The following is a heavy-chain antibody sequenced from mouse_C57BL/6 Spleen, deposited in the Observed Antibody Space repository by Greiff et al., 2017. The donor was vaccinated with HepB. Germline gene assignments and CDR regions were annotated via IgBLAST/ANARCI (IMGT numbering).Heavy chain of an antibody. V-gene: IGHV3-6*01. CDR2: ISYDGSN. Sequence: EVKLMESGPGLVKPSQSLSLTCSVTGYSITSGYYWNWIRQFPGNKLEWMGYISYDGSNNYNPSLKNRISITRDTSKNQFFLKLNSVTTEDTATYYCARKYYDYEDAMDYWGQGTSVTVSS. D-gene: IGHD2-4*01. CDR3: ARKYYDYEDAMDY. J-gene: IGHJ4*01. CDR1: GYSITSGYY.